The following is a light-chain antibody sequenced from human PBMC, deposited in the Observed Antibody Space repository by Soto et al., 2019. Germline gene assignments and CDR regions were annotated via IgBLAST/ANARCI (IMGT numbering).Light chain of an antibody. CDR2: GAS. CDR3: QQYGSSPRLFT. J-gene: IGKJ3*01. CDR1: QSVSSSY. V-gene: IGKV3-20*01. Sequence: EIVLTQSPGTLSLSPGERATLSCRASQSVSSSYLAWYQQKPGQAPRLLIYGASSRATGIQDRFSGSGSGTDFTLTISRLEPEDFAVYYCQQYGSSPRLFTFGPGTKVDIK.